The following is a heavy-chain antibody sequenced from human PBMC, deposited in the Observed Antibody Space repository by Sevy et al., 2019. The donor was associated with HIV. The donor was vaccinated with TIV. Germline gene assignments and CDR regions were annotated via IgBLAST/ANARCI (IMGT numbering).Heavy chain of an antibody. CDR2: IKQDGSEK. J-gene: IGHJ4*02. Sequence: GGSPRLSCAASGFTFSSYWMSWVRQAPGKGLEWVANIKQDGSEKYYVDSVKGRFTISRDNAKNSLYLQMNSLRAEDTAVYYCARINVDTGMVEDRGYYFDYWGQGTLVTVSS. D-gene: IGHD5-18*01. CDR3: ARINVDTGMVEDRGYYFDY. CDR1: GFTFSSYW. V-gene: IGHV3-7*03.